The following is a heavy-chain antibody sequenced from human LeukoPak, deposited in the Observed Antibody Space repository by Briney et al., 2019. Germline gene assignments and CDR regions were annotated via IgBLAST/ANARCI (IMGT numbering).Heavy chain of an antibody. V-gene: IGHV3-33*01. CDR2: IWYDGSNK. J-gene: IGHJ5*02. CDR3: ARESSTSCYRCWFDP. Sequence: PGRSLRLSCAASGFTFSSYGMHWVRQAPGKGLEWVAVIWYDGSNKYYADSVKGRFTISGDNSKNTLYLQMNSLRAEDTAVYYCARESSTSCYRCWFDPWGQGTLVTVSS. CDR1: GFTFSSYG. D-gene: IGHD2-2*01.